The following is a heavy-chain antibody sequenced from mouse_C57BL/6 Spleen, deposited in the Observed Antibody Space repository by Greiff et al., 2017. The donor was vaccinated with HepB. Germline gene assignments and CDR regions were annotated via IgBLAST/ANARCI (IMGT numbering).Heavy chain of an antibody. V-gene: IGHV14-4*01. CDR1: GFNIKDDY. D-gene: IGHD1-1*01. CDR2: IDPENGDT. Sequence: VQLKQSGAELVRPGASVKLSCTASGFNIKDDYMHWVKQRPEQGLEWIGWIDPENGDTEYASKFQGKATITADTSSNTAYLQLSSLTSEDTAVYYCTTGYYGRDYWGQGTTLTVSS. CDR3: TTGYYGRDY. J-gene: IGHJ2*01.